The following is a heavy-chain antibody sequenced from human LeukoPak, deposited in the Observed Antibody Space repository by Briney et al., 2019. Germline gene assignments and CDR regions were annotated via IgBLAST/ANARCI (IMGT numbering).Heavy chain of an antibody. Sequence: PSGTLSLTCAVSGVSISSNLWWTWVRQPPGKGLEWIAEIHHSGSINHNPSRESRVTISVDKAKNQFSLNLNSVIAADTAVYYCARGGDRSFDYWGQGTLVTVSS. CDR2: IHHSGSI. V-gene: IGHV4-4*02. D-gene: IGHD3-10*01. CDR3: ARGGDRSFDY. J-gene: IGHJ4*02. CDR1: GVSISSNLW.